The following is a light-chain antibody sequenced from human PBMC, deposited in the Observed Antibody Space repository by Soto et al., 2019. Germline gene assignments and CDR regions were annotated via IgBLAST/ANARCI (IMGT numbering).Light chain of an antibody. CDR2: GAS. CDR3: QQYGRSPLLT. Sequence: EIVWTQSPGTLSLSPGERATLSCRASQRVSSSYLAWYQQKIGQAPRLLIYGASSRATGIPDRFSGSGSGTDVTLTISRLEPEDCAVYYCQQYGRSPLLTFGGGTKVEIK. J-gene: IGKJ4*01. V-gene: IGKV3-20*01. CDR1: QRVSSSY.